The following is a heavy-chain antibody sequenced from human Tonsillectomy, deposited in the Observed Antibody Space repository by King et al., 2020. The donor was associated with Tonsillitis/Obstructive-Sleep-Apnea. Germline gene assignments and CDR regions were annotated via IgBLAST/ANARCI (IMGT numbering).Heavy chain of an antibody. D-gene: IGHD2-2*01. Sequence: VQLVESVGCVVQPGRSLRLSCAASGFTFSIYHMHWVRQAPGKGLEWLALVWCDGSDTYYADSVKGRFTISRDNSKDTVDLQMNSLRAEDTAVYYCARERYCTSSSCSSDAFDIWGQGTMVTVSS. CDR3: ARERYCTSSSCSSDAFDI. J-gene: IGHJ3*02. CDR2: VWCDGSDT. V-gene: IGHV3-33*01. CDR1: GFTFSIYH.